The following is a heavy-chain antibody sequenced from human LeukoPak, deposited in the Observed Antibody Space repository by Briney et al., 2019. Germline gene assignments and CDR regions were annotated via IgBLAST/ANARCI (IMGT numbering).Heavy chain of an antibody. J-gene: IGHJ5*02. Sequence: PSETLSLTCTVSGGSISSGSYYWSWIRQPAGKGLEWIGRIYTSGSTNYNPSLKSRVTISVDTSKNQFSLKLSSVTAADTAVYYCARGGIVVVPAAIKGEYNWFDPWGQGTLVTVSS. CDR3: ARGGIVVVPAAIKGEYNWFDP. D-gene: IGHD2-2*02. CDR1: GGSISSGSYY. CDR2: IYTSGST. V-gene: IGHV4-61*02.